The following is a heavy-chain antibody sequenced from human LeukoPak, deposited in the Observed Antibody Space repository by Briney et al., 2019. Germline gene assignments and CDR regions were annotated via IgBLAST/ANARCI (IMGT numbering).Heavy chain of an antibody. CDR1: GFTFSSYA. V-gene: IGHV3-30-3*01. J-gene: IGHJ4*02. D-gene: IGHD3-10*01. CDR2: ISYDGSNK. CDR3: ARDYYYGSGIPPDY. Sequence: GGSLRLSCAASGFTFSSYAIHWVRQASGKGLEWVAVISYDGSNKYYADSVKGRFTISRDNSKNTLYLQMNSLRAEDTAVYYCARDYYYGSGIPPDYWGQGTLVTVSS.